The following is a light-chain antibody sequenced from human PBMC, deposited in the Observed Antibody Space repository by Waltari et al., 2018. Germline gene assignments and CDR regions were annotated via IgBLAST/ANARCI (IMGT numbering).Light chain of an antibody. J-gene: IGKJ1*01. CDR2: AAS. V-gene: IGKV1-39*01. CDR3: QPTYTSLAWT. CDR1: QSIDKF. Sequence: DIQMTQSPSSLSASVGDRVTITCRPSQSIDKFLNWYQKKPGKAPDLLIDAASTLQTGVPSRFSGSGSGTDFTLTITSLHPEDFATYYCQPTYTSLAWTFGQGTKVEIK.